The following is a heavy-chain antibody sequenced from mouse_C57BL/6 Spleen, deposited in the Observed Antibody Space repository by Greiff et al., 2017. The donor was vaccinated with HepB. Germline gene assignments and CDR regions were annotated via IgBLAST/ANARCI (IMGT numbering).Heavy chain of an antibody. CDR2: IDPEDGET. CDR3: ARSAPVTTVVATDFDY. Sequence: EVKLMESGAELVKPGASVKLSCTASGFNIKDYYMHWVKQRTEQGLEWIGRIDPEDGETKYAPKFQGKATITADTSSNTAYLQLSSMTSADPAVYYWARSAPVTTVVATDFDYWGQGTTLTVSS. D-gene: IGHD1-1*01. J-gene: IGHJ2*01. V-gene: IGHV14-2*01. CDR1: GFNIKDYY.